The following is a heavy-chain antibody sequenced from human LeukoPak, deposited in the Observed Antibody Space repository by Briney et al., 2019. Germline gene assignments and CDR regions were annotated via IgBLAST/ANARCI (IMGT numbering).Heavy chain of an antibody. V-gene: IGHV1-69*13. CDR3: ARKMATHLDY. D-gene: IGHD5-24*01. CDR1: GFTFTSHD. J-gene: IGHJ4*02. Sequence: ASVKVSCKASGFTFTSHDYNWVRQAPGQGLEWMGGIIPIFGTANYAQKFQGRVTITADESTSTAYMELSSLRSEDTAVYYCARKMATHLDYWGQGTLVTVSS. CDR2: IIPIFGTA.